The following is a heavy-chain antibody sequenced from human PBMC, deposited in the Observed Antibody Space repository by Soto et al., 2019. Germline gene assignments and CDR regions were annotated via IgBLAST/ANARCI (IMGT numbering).Heavy chain of an antibody. CDR3: ARDFLTGDPREAFDY. Sequence: EVQLVESGGGLVKPGESLQIFCAASGFTFGAYSLSWFRRAPGKGLEWVSSISPSSTDRYYTDSVEGRFTISRDNARNSLYLQMISLTVEDTAVYYCARDFLTGDPREAFDYWGQGTTVTVSS. CDR2: ISPSSTDR. D-gene: IGHD3-9*01. J-gene: IGHJ4*02. V-gene: IGHV3-21*01. CDR1: GFTFGAYS.